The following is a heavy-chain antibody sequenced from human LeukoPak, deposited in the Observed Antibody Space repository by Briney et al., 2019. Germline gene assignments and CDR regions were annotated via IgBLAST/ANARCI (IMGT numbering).Heavy chain of an antibody. V-gene: IGHV1-69*05. CDR1: GGTFSSYA. J-gene: IGHJ6*03. CDR2: IIPIFGTA. CDR3: ARQIRGSPRYYYYMDV. Sequence: ASVKVSCKASGGTFSSYAISWVRQAPGQGLEWMGRIIPIFGTANYAQKFQGRVTITTDESTSTAYMELSSLGSEDTAVYYCARQIRGSPRYYYYMDVWGKRATVIVSS. D-gene: IGHD2-15*01.